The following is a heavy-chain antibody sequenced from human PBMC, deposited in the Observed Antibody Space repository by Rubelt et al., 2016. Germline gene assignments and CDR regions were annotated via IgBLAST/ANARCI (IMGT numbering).Heavy chain of an antibody. CDR3: ARDLYTAPNWFDP. V-gene: IGHV4-31*02. CDR2: SGST. Sequence: SGSTYYNPSLKSRVTISVATSKNQFSLKLSSVTAADTAVYYCARDLYTAPNWFDPWGQGTLVTVSS. J-gene: IGHJ5*02.